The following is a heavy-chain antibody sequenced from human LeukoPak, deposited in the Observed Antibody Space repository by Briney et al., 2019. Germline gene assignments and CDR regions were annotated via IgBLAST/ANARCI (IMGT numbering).Heavy chain of an antibody. CDR1: GYTFTSYG. V-gene: IGHV1-18*01. J-gene: IGHJ4*02. CDR3: ARDLGIAAAGTTGGLCDY. CDR2: ISAYNGNT. D-gene: IGHD6-13*01. Sequence: GASVKVSCKASGYTFTSYGISWVRQAPGQGLEWMGWISAYNGNTNYAQKLQGRVTMTTDTSTSTAYVELRSLRSDDTAVYYCARDLGIAAAGTTGGLCDYWGQGTLVTVSS.